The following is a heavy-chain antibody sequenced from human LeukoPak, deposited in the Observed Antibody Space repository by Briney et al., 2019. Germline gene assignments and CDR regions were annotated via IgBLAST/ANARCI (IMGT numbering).Heavy chain of an antibody. Sequence: GGSLRLSCAASGFTFSSYWMNWVRQAPGKGLEWVSSISRDSAYIDYADSVKGRFTISRDNAKNSLSLQMNSLRAEDTAVYYCARDEGYSLDYWGQGTLVTVSS. V-gene: IGHV3-21*01. CDR2: ISRDSAYI. CDR1: GFTFSSYW. J-gene: IGHJ4*02. CDR3: ARDEGYSLDY.